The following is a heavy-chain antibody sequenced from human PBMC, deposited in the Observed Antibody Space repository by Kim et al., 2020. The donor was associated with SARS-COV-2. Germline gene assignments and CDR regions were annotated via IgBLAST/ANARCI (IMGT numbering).Heavy chain of an antibody. CDR3: ARHVLRFLEWSNWFDP. Sequence: SETLSLTCTVSGGSISSSSYYWGWIRQPPGKGLEWIGSIYYSGSTYYNPSLKSRVTISVDTSKNQFSLKLSSVTAADTAVYYCARHVLRFLEWSNWFDPWGPGTLVTVSS. V-gene: IGHV4-39*01. D-gene: IGHD3-3*01. J-gene: IGHJ5*02. CDR2: IYYSGST. CDR1: GGSISSSSYY.